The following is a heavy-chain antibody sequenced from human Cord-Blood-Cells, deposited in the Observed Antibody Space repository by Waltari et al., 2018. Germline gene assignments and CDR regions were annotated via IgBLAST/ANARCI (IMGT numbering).Heavy chain of an antibody. V-gene: IGHV5-51*01. CDR3: ARLWGGIVVVPDY. Sequence: EVQLVQSGAEVKKPGESLKISCKGSGYSFTSYWIGWVRQVPGKGLEWIGIIFAGSSDTRYSPSFQGKVIISSDKAISTAYLQGSSLKASDTAMYYCARLWGGIVVVPDYWGQGTLVTVSS. CDR1: GYSFTSYW. D-gene: IGHD2-2*01. J-gene: IGHJ4*02. CDR2: IFAGSSDT.